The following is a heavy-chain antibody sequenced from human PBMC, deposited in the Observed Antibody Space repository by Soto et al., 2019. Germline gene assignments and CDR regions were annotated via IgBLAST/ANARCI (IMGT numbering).Heavy chain of an antibody. V-gene: IGHV4-59*01. D-gene: IGHD2-8*01. J-gene: IGHJ6*02. CDR2: IYYSGST. CDR3: ARAGYCTNGVWYDPAALIYYYYGMDV. CDR1: GGSISSYY. Sequence: QVQLQESGPGLVKPSETLSLTCTVSGGSISSYYWSWIRQPPGKGLEWIGYIYYSGSTNYNPSLKSRVTISVDTFKNQFSLKLSSVTAADTAMYYWARAGYCTNGVWYDPAALIYYYYGMDVWGQVTTVTVSS.